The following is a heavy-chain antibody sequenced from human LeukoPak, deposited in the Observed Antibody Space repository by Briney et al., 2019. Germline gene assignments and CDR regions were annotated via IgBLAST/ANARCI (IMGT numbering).Heavy chain of an antibody. D-gene: IGHD5-24*01. Sequence: PGRSLRLSCAASGFTFSSYGMHWVRQAPGKGLEWVAVISYDGSNKYYADSVKGRFTISRDNSKNTLYLQMNSLRAEDTAVYYCARDYGGRWLQLRDYYYGMDVWGQGTTVTVSS. CDR3: ARDYGGRWLQLRDYYYGMDV. CDR2: ISYDGSNK. CDR1: GFTFSSYG. J-gene: IGHJ6*02. V-gene: IGHV3-30*03.